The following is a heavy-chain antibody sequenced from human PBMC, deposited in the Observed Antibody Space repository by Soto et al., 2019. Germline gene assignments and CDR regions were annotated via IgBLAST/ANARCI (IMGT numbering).Heavy chain of an antibody. CDR2: ISAYNGNT. J-gene: IGHJ6*02. V-gene: IGHV1-18*04. CDR3: ARGGYCSSTSCPRARYYYYGMDV. D-gene: IGHD2-2*01. CDR1: GYTFTSYG. Sequence: GASVKVSCKASGYTFTSYGISWVRQAPGQGLEWMGWISAYNGNTNNEQKLQGRVTMTTDTSTSTAYMELRSLRSDDTAVYYCARGGYCSSTSCPRARYYYYGMDVWGRGTTVTVSS.